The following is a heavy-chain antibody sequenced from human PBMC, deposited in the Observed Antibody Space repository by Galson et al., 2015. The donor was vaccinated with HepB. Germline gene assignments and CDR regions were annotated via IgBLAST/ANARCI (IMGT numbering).Heavy chain of an antibody. V-gene: IGHV5-51*01. D-gene: IGHD5-24*01. CDR1: GSIISHYW. Sequence: QSGDEVIQPGDSLKISWTGSGSIISHYWIVWVCQMLGKGLVVMGMISPGDSDTKSSLSFQGQVTISADKSTSTAYQQWSSLQSSDTAMYYCARHFQNGYNYLPGDYWGQGTLVTVSS. J-gene: IGHJ4*02. CDR2: ISPGDSDT. CDR3: ARHFQNGYNYLPGDY.